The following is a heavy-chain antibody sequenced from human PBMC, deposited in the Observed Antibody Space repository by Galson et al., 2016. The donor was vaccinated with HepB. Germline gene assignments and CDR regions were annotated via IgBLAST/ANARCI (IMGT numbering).Heavy chain of an antibody. CDR2: INPSGGST. Sequence: SVKVSCKASGYTFIKYYIHWVRQAPGQGLEWMGIINPSGGSTNYAQKFQGRVTMTRDTPTSTVYMELSSLRSEDTAVYYCARDTDDYSNYWFDPWGQGTPVTVSS. D-gene: IGHD4-11*01. V-gene: IGHV1-46*01. J-gene: IGHJ5*02. CDR1: GYTFIKYY. CDR3: ARDTDDYSNYWFDP.